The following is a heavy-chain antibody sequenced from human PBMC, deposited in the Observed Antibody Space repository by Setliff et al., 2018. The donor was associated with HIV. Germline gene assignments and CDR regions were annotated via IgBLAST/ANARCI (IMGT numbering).Heavy chain of an antibody. Sequence: SETLSLTCTVSGGSISSSSNYWGWIRQPPGKGLEWTGNIYYSGSTYYNPSLKSRVTISVDMSTNQFSLKLRSVTAADTAVYYCARCITSVGTRWFDPWGQGTLVTVSS. CDR1: GGSISSSSNY. CDR3: ARCITSVGTRWFDP. V-gene: IGHV4-39*01. J-gene: IGHJ5*02. CDR2: IYYSGST.